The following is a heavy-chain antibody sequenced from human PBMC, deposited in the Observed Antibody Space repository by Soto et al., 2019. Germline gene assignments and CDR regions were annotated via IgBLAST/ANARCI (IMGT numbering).Heavy chain of an antibody. CDR2: ISGSGGST. D-gene: IGHD3-22*01. CDR1: GFTFSSYA. V-gene: IGHV3-23*01. J-gene: IGHJ4*02. Sequence: GSLRLSCAASGFTFSSYAMSWVRQAPGKGLEWVSAISGSGGSTYYADSVKGRFTISRDNSKNTLYLQMNSLRAEDTAVYYCAKGGMIVVVTPLDYWGQGTLVTVSS. CDR3: AKGGMIVVVTPLDY.